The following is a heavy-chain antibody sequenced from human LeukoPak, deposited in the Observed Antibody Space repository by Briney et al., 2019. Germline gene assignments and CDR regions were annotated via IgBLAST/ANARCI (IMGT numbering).Heavy chain of an antibody. V-gene: IGHV3-21*01. CDR2: ISSSSSYI. J-gene: IGHJ5*02. D-gene: IGHD4-17*01. CDR3: ARTTVTTFLSDWFDP. Sequence: PGGSLRLSCAASGFTFSSYSMNWVRQAPGKGLEWVSSISSSSSYIYYADSVKGRFTISRDNAKNSLYLQMNSLRAEDTAVYYCARTTVTTFLSDWFDPWGQGTLVTVSS. CDR1: GFTFSSYS.